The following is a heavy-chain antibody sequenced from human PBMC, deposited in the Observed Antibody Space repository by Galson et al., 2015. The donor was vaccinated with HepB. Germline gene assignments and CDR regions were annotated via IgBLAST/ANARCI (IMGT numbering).Heavy chain of an antibody. CDR3: ARNRGYSGYESFDY. D-gene: IGHD5-12*01. CDR1: GFTFSSYG. V-gene: IGHV3-30*03. J-gene: IGHJ4*02. Sequence: SLRLSCAAFGFTFSSYGMHWVRQAPGKGLEWVAVISYDGSNKYYADSVMGRFTISRDNSKNTLYLQMNSLRAEDTAVYYCARNRGYSGYESFDYWGQGTLVTVSS. CDR2: ISYDGSNK.